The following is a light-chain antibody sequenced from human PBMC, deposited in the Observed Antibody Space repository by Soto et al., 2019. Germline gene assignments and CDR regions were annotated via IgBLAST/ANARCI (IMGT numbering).Light chain of an antibody. V-gene: IGKV1-6*01. CDR1: QGIAND. J-gene: IGKJ2*01. Sequence: ALQMTQSPSSLSASVGDRVTITCRASQGIANDLAWYQQRPGKAPKLLVYAASSLQSGVPSRFSGSGSGTDFTLTISSLQPEDFASYYCLQHYNFPYTFGQGTKLEIK. CDR2: AAS. CDR3: LQHYNFPYT.